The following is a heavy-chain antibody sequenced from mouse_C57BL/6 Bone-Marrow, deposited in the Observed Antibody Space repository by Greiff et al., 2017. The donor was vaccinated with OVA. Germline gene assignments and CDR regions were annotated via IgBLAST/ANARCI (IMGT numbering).Heavy chain of an antibody. CDR3: AWTAY. Sequence: VQLQQSGPELVKPGASVKISCKASGYTFTDYYMNWVKQSHGKSLEWIGDINPNNGGTSYNQKFKGKATLTVDKSSSTAYMELRSLTSGDSAVYYCAWTAYWGQGTLVTVSA. CDR2: INPNNGGT. CDR1: GYTFTDYY. V-gene: IGHV1-26*01. J-gene: IGHJ3*01.